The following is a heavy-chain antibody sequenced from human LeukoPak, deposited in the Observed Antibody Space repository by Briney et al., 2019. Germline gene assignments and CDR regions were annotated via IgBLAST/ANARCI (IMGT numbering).Heavy chain of an antibody. CDR2: ISAYNGNT. J-gene: IGHJ4*02. V-gene: IGHV1-18*01. CDR3: ARDRVGSSSEGFDY. Sequence: GASVKVSCKASGYTFTSYGTSWVRQAPGQGLEWMGWISAYNGNTNYAQKLQGRVTMTTDTSTSTAYMELRSLRSDDTAVYYCARDRVGSSSEGFDYWGQGTLVTVSS. D-gene: IGHD6-6*01. CDR1: GYTFTSYG.